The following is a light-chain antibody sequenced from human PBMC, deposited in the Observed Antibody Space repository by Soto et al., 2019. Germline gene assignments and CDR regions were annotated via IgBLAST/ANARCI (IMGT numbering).Light chain of an antibody. J-gene: IGKJ5*01. Sequence: DIQMTQSPSTLSGSVGDRVTITCRASQTISSWLAWYQQKPGKAPKLLIYKASTLKSGVPSRFSGSGSGTEFTLTISSLQSEDFAVYYCQQYNNWPFITFGQGTRLEI. CDR3: QQYNNWPFIT. V-gene: IGKV1-5*03. CDR2: KAS. CDR1: QTISSW.